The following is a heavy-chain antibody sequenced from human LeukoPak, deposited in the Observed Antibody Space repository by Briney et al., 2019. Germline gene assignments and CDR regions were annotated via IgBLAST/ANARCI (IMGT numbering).Heavy chain of an antibody. D-gene: IGHD6-6*01. Sequence: PGGSLRLSCAASGFTFSSYWMHWVRQAPGKGLEWVSVISTSGASTYSADSVKGRFTISRDNSKNTLYLQMNTLRVEDTAVYYCAKGVSTRPLYYFDNWGQGTLVTVSS. CDR2: ISTSGAST. CDR1: GFTFSSYW. J-gene: IGHJ4*02. CDR3: AKGVSTRPLYYFDN. V-gene: IGHV3-23*01.